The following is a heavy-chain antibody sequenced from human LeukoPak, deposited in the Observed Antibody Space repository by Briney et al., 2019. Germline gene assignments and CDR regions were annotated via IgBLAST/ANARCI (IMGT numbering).Heavy chain of an antibody. Sequence: PSETLSLTCAVYGGSFSGYYWSWIRQPPGKGLEWIGEINHSGSTNYNPSLKSRVTISVDTSKNQFSLKLSSVTAADTAVYYCARGWYSSSWYSSWGQGTLVTVSS. CDR2: INHSGST. D-gene: IGHD6-13*01. V-gene: IGHV4-34*01. CDR3: ARGWYSSSWYSS. J-gene: IGHJ4*02. CDR1: GGSFSGYY.